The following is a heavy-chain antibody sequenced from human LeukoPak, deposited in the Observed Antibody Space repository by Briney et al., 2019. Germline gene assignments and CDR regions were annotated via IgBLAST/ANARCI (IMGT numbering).Heavy chain of an antibody. CDR1: GYRFTSYW. J-gene: IGHJ4*02. D-gene: IGHD2-2*01. Sequence: GESLKISCKGSGYRFTSYWIGWVRQMPGKGLEWMGIIYPGDSDTRYSPSFRGQVTISADKSISTTYLQWSSLKASDTATYYCARRSGMPFDYWGQGTLVTVSS. CDR2: IYPGDSDT. CDR3: ARRSGMPFDY. V-gene: IGHV5-51*01.